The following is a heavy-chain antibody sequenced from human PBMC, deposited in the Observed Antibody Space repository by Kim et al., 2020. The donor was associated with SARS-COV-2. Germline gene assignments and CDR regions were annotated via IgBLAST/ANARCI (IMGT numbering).Heavy chain of an antibody. J-gene: IGHJ4*02. V-gene: IGHV4-31*02. CDR3: ARATSYDYIWGSYRYLDY. Sequence: KSRVTISVDTSKNQFSLKLSSVTAADTAVYYCARATSYDYIWGSYRYLDYWGQGTLVTVSS. D-gene: IGHD3-16*02.